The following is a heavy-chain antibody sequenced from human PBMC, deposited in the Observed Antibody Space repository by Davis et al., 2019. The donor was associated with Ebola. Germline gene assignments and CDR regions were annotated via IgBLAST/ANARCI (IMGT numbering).Heavy chain of an antibody. J-gene: IGHJ5*02. D-gene: IGHD3-16*01. CDR3: ARRLGIRYNWFDP. V-gene: IGHV4-61*01. CDR1: GGSVSSGSYY. CDR2: IYYSGST. Sequence: PSETLSLTCTVSGGSVSSGSYYWSWIRQPPGKGLEWIGYIYYSGSTNYNPSLKSRVTISVDTSKNQFSLKLSSVTAADTAVYYCARRLGIRYNWFDPWGQGTLVTVSS.